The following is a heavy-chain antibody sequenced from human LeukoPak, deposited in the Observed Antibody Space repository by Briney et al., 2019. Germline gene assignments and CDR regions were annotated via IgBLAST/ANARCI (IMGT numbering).Heavy chain of an antibody. D-gene: IGHD6-25*01. CDR2: IDWDDDK. J-gene: IGHJ3*02. Sequence: SGPTLVNPTQTLTLTCTLSGFSLTNSGTRVSWIRQPPEKALEFRARIDWDDDKFYCTSLKTMLTISKDTSKNQVVLTMTNMDPVDTATYYCARISGPGAFDIWGQGTMVTVSS. CDR1: GFSLTNSGTR. V-gene: IGHV2-70*04. CDR3: ARISGPGAFDI.